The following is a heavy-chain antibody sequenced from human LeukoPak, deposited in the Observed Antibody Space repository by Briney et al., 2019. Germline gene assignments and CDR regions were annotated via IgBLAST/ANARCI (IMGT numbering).Heavy chain of an antibody. Sequence: PGGSLRLSCVASGFTFSSYAMSWVRQAPGKGLEWVSVVSGGGHNTYYADSVKGRFTMSRDNSKGTVYLQMSSLRAEDTAVYYCAKDRSSWYYPFDSWGQGTLVTVSS. CDR1: GFTFSSYA. CDR3: AKDRSSWYYPFDS. V-gene: IGHV3-23*01. D-gene: IGHD3-3*01. CDR2: VSGGGHNT. J-gene: IGHJ4*02.